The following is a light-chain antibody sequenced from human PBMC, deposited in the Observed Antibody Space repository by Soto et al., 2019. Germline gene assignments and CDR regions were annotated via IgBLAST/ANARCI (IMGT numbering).Light chain of an antibody. CDR1: QSVSSSY. CDR2: GAS. Sequence: EIVLTQSPGTLSLSPGERATLSCRASQSVSSSYLAWYQQKPGQAPRLLIYGASSRATGIPDRFSGSGSGTDLTLTISRLEPEDFAVYYCQQYDSSPFTFGQGTTLEIK. V-gene: IGKV3-20*01. J-gene: IGKJ2*01. CDR3: QQYDSSPFT.